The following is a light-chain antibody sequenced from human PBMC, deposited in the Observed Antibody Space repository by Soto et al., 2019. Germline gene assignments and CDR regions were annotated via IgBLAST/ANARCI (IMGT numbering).Light chain of an antibody. CDR3: QQFGTSPLYT. Sequence: ESVLTQSQGTLSVSTGERVTLSCRASQTFGRTYLAWYQQKPGQSPRLLIYDASSRATGIPDRFSGSGSGTDFTLTISRLEPEDYAVYHCQQFGTSPLYTFGQGTKVEIK. V-gene: IGKV3-20*01. CDR1: QTFGRTY. CDR2: DAS. J-gene: IGKJ2*01.